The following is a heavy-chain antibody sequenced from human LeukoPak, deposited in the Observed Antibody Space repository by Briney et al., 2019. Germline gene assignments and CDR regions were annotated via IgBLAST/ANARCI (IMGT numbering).Heavy chain of an antibody. CDR1: GGSISSSSYY. J-gene: IGHJ4*02. V-gene: IGHV4-39*07. CDR3: ARAGSASPGTYYAEFDY. Sequence: SETLSLTCTVSGGSISSSSYYWGWIRQPPGKGLEWIGSIYYSGSTYYSSSLKSRVTISIDTSKNQFSLNLSSVTAADTAVYYCARAGSASPGTYYAEFDYWGQGTLVTVSS. CDR2: IYYSGST. D-gene: IGHD3-10*01.